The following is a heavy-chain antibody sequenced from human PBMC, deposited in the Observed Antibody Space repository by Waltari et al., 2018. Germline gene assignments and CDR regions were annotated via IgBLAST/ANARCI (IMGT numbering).Heavy chain of an antibody. CDR1: GGSISSYY. V-gene: IGHV4-59*01. CDR2: IYYSGST. J-gene: IGHJ4*02. Sequence: QVQLQESGPGLVKPSETLSLTCTVSGGSISSYYWSWIRQPPGKGLEWIGYIYYSGSTNYNPSLKSRVTISVDTSKNQFSLKLSSVTAADTAVYYCARADCTNGVCYPFDYWGQGTLVTVSS. CDR3: ARADCTNGVCYPFDY. D-gene: IGHD2-8*01.